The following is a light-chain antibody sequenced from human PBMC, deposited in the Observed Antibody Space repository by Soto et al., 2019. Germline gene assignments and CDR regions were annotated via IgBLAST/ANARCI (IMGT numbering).Light chain of an antibody. CDR2: EDN. V-gene: IGLV6-57*03. CDR3: QSYDSCYAV. Sequence: NFMLTQPHSVSESPGKTVTISCTRSSGSIASNYVQWYQQRPGSAPTTVIYEDNQRPPGVPDRFSGSIDSSSTSASLTISGLKAEDEADYFWQSYDSCYAVFGGGTQLTVL. CDR1: SGSIASNY. J-gene: IGLJ7*01.